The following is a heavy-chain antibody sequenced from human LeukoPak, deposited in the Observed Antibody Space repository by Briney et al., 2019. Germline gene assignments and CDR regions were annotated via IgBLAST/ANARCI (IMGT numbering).Heavy chain of an antibody. V-gene: IGHV3-48*01. CDR1: GFTFSRYS. D-gene: IGHD3-10*01. CDR3: ARDLRGSYYYGMDV. CDR2: ISSNSNTI. Sequence: GGSLRLSCADSGFTFSRYSMSWARQAGGKGLEWVSYISSNSNTIYYADSVKGRFTISRDNGKNSLYLQMNSLRAEDTAVYYCARDLRGSYYYGMDVWGQGTTVLVSS. J-gene: IGHJ6*02.